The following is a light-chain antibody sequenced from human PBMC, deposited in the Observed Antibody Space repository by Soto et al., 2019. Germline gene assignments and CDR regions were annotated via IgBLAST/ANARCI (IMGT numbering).Light chain of an antibody. J-gene: IGKJ1*01. CDR2: DAS. Sequence: SQMTQHPYTLSASVGDRVTITCRAGQSISSCLACYQQKPGKAPKLLIYDASSLESGVPSRFSGSGSGTEFTLTSSSLQPDDFATYYCQQYNSYWTFGQGTKVDIK. V-gene: IGKV1-5*01. CDR1: QSISSC. CDR3: QQYNSYWT.